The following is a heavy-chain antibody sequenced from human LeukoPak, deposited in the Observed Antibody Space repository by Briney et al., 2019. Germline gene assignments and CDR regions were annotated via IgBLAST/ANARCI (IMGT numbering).Heavy chain of an antibody. CDR3: ARDNSSRGKNYFDY. CDR2: INSDGSST. J-gene: IGHJ4*02. Sequence: GGSLRLSCAASEFTFSTYWMHWVRQAPGKGLVWVSRINSDGSSTNYADSVKGRFTISRDNAKNTLYLQMNSLSTEDTAVYYCARDNSSRGKNYFDYWGQGTLVTVSS. V-gene: IGHV3-74*01. CDR1: EFTFSTYW. D-gene: IGHD6-13*01.